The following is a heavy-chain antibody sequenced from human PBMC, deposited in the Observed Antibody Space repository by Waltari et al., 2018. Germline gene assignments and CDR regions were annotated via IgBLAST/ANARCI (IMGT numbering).Heavy chain of an antibody. Sequence: VQLVQSGAEVKEPGSSVKVSCKASGGTFSTYVIIWVRHAPGQGLEWMGGIIPIFGTANHAQKFQGRVTITADESTRTVYMDLNRLRSEDTAVYYCTSSSWYYFHYWGQGTLVTVSS. D-gene: IGHD6-13*01. CDR3: TSSSWYYFHY. CDR2: IIPIFGTA. V-gene: IGHV1-69*12. J-gene: IGHJ4*02. CDR1: GGTFSTYV.